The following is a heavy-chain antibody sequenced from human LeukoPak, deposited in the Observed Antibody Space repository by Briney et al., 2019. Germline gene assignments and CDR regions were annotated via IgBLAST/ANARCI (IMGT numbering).Heavy chain of an antibody. J-gene: IGHJ4*02. CDR1: GYTFTSYD. V-gene: IGHV1-8*01. CDR3: ARGRYSSSSPAIFDY. CDR2: MNPNSGNT. Sequence: ASVTVSCKASGYTFTSYDINWVRQAAGQGLEWMGWMNPNSGNTGYAQKFQGRVTMTRNTSISTAYMELSSLRSEDTAMYYCARGRYSSSSPAIFDYWGQGTLVTVSS. D-gene: IGHD6-13*01.